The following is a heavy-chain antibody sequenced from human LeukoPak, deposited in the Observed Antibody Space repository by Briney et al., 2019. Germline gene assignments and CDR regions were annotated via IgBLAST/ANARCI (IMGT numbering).Heavy chain of an antibody. CDR2: ISSSSSYI. V-gene: IGHV3-21*01. D-gene: IGHD2/OR15-2a*01. J-gene: IGHJ4*02. CDR3: VRDFQNY. CDR1: GFTFSSYS. Sequence: GRSLRLSSAASGFTFSSYSMNWVRQAPGKGLEWVSSISSSSSYIYYADSVKGRFTISRDNAKNSLYLQMNSLRAEDTAIYCCVRDFQNYWGQGTLVTVSS.